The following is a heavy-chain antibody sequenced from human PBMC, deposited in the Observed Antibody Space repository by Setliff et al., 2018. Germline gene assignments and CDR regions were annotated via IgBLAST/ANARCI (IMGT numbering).Heavy chain of an antibody. CDR1: GVSTSGHY. J-gene: IGHJ4*02. V-gene: IGHV4-59*11. Sequence: SETLSLTCTVSGVSTSGHYWNWIRQPPGKGLEWIGYIYYDGNTKYNPSLKSRVTMSIDPSKNQLSLKLTTVSAADTAVYFCARLPRTVTHFDYWGQGALVTVSS. CDR2: IYYDGNT. D-gene: IGHD4-17*01. CDR3: ARLPRTVTHFDY.